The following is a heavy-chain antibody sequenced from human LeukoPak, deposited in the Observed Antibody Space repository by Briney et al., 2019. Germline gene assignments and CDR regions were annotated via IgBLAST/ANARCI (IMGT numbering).Heavy chain of an antibody. CDR3: AGFLAGSGSYYYYYYMDV. CDR1: GFTFSSYD. CDR2: ISGSGGST. Sequence: GGSLRLSCAASGFTFSSYDMSWVRQAPGKGLEWVSAISGSGGSTYYADSVKGRFTISRDNSKNTLYLQMNSLRAEDTAVYYCAGFLAGSGSYYYYYYMDVWGKGTTVTISS. D-gene: IGHD3-10*01. V-gene: IGHV3-23*01. J-gene: IGHJ6*03.